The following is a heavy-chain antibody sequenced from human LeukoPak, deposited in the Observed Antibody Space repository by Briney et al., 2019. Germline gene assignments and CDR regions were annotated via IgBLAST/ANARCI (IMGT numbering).Heavy chain of an antibody. D-gene: IGHD3-10*01. CDR3: AKGDYYGSGSYRPPINYGMDV. Sequence: GGSLRLSCAASGFTFSSYAMSWVRQAPGKGLEWVSAISGSGGSTYYADSVKGRFTISRDNSKNTLYLQMNSLRAEDTAVYYCAKGDYYGSGSYRPPINYGMDVWGQGTTVTVSS. CDR2: ISGSGGST. V-gene: IGHV3-23*01. J-gene: IGHJ6*02. CDR1: GFTFSSYA.